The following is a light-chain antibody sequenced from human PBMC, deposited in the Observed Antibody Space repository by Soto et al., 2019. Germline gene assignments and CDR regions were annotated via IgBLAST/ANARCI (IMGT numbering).Light chain of an antibody. Sequence: DIQMTQSPSTLSASVGDRVTITCRASQSISSWLAWYQQKPGKAPKLLIYKASSLESGVPSRFSGSGSGTEFTLPISSLQPDDFATYYCQQYNSYSPYTFGQGIKLEIK. V-gene: IGKV1-5*03. CDR1: QSISSW. J-gene: IGKJ2*01. CDR3: QQYNSYSPYT. CDR2: KAS.